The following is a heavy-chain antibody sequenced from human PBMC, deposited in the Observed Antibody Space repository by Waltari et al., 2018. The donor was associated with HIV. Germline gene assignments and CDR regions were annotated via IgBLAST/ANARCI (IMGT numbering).Heavy chain of an antibody. CDR2: FSWNSGTI. CDR3: VKEKYDNDGMDV. CDR1: GFTFEDYA. D-gene: IGHD3-22*01. J-gene: IGHJ6*02. V-gene: IGHV3-9*01. Sequence: EVQLVESGGGLVQPGRSLRLSCAASGFTFEDYAMHWVRQAPGKGLEWVSGFSWNSGTIGYADSVKGRFTISRDNAKNSLYLQMNSLRTEDTALYYCVKEKYDNDGMDVWGQGTTVTVSS.